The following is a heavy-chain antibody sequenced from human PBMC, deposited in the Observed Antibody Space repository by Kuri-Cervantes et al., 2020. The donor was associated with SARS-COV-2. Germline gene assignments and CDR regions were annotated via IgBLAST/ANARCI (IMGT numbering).Heavy chain of an antibody. J-gene: IGHJ3*02. CDR2: IYHSGST. CDR3: ARDKFEMATIPDAFDI. D-gene: IGHD5-24*01. Sequence: CTVSGYSISSGYYWGWIRQPPGKGLEWIGSIYHSGSTYYNPSLKSRVTISVDTSKNQFSLKLSSVTAADTAVYYCARDKFEMATIPDAFDIWGQGTMVTVSS. CDR1: GYSISSGYY. V-gene: IGHV4-38-2*02.